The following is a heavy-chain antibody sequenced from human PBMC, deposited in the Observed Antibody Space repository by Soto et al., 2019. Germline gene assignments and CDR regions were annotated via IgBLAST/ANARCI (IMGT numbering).Heavy chain of an antibody. CDR1: GGTFSIYA. J-gene: IGHJ4*02. V-gene: IGHV1-69*06. CDR2: IIPIFGTA. D-gene: IGHD1-26*01. Sequence: SVXVSYQKAGGTFSIYAISWVRQAPGQGLEWMGGIIPIFGTANYSQKFQGRVTITADKSTSTAYMELSSLRSEDTAVYYCARDGSGNYFGYWGQGTLVTVYS. CDR3: ARDGSGNYFGY.